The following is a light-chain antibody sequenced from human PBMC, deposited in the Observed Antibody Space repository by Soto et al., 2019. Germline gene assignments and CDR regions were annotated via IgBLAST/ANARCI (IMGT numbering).Light chain of an antibody. J-gene: IGKJ5*01. CDR3: QQRSNWPLT. Sequence: EIVLTQSPDPLSLSPGERATLSCRASQSVSSSYLAWYQQKPGQAPRLLIYGASTRATGIPDRFSGSGSGTDFTLTISSLEPEDVAVYYCQQRSNWPLTLGQGTRLEIK. CDR2: GAS. CDR1: QSVSSSY. V-gene: IGKV3D-20*02.